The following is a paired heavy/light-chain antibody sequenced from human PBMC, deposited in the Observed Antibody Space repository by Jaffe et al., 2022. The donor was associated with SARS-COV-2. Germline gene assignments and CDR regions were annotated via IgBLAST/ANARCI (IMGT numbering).Heavy chain of an antibody. CDR3: AKEGPPYCSGGSCYAGYYYYGMDV. Sequence: QVQLVESGGGVVQPGRSLRLSCAASGFTFSSYGMHWVRQAPGKGLEWVAVISYDGSNKYYADSVKGRFTISRDNSKNTLYLQMNSLRAEDTAVYYCAKEGPPYCSGGSCYAGYYYYGMDVWGQGTTVTVSS. D-gene: IGHD2-15*01. J-gene: IGHJ6*02. V-gene: IGHV3-30*18. CDR1: GFTFSSYG. CDR2: ISYDGSNK.
Light chain of an antibody. CDR1: KLGDKY. V-gene: IGLV3-1*01. J-gene: IGLJ2*01. CDR3: QAWDSSTPVV. Sequence: SYELTQPPSVSVSPGQTASITCSGDKLGDKYACWYQQKPGQSPVLVIYQDSKRPSGIPERFSGSNSGNTATLTISGTQAMDEADYYCQAWDSSTPVVFGGGTKLTVL. CDR2: QDS.